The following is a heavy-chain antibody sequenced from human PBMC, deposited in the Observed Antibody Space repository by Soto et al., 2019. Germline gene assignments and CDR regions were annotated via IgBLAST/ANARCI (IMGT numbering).Heavy chain of an antibody. CDR1: GFTVSSNY. D-gene: IGHD1-26*01. Sequence: EVQLVESGGGLVQPGGSLRLSCAASGFTVSSNYMSWVRQAPGKGLEWDSVNYSGGSTYYADSVKGRFTISRHNSKNTPYLQMNSLRAEDTAVYYCARLGAGHYYGMDVWGQGTTVTVSS. V-gene: IGHV3-53*04. J-gene: IGHJ6*02. CDR3: ARLGAGHYYGMDV. CDR2: NYSGGST.